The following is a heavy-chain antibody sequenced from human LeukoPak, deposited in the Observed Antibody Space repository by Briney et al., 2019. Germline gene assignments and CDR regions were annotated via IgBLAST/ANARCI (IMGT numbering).Heavy chain of an antibody. CDR1: GFTFSSYG. CDR2: ISYDGSNK. V-gene: IGHV3-30*18. J-gene: IGHJ4*02. CDR3: AKGWGIQLWLLFDY. Sequence: QPGGSLRLSCAASGFTFSSYGMHWVRQAPGKGLEWVAVISYDGSNKYYADSVKGRFTISRDNSKNTLYLQMNSLRAEDTAVYYCAKGWGIQLWLLFDYWGQGTLVTVSS. D-gene: IGHD5-18*01.